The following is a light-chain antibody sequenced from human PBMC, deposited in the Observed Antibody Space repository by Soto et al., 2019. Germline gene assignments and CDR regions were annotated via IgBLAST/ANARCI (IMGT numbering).Light chain of an antibody. CDR1: QSVTKY. V-gene: IGKV3-11*01. Sequence: EVVLTQSPATLSLSPGERATLSCRASQSVTKYLAWYQQKPGQALRLLISDVSKRATGIPARFSGSGSATDFTLTISSLAPEDFAVYYCHQRSNWPLTFGGGNKLEIK. CDR2: DVS. CDR3: HQRSNWPLT. J-gene: IGKJ4*01.